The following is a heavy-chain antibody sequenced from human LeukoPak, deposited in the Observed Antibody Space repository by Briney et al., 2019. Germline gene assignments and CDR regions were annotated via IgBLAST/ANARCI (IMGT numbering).Heavy chain of an antibody. V-gene: IGHV3-30*18. CDR2: IPYDGSNK. J-gene: IGHJ4*02. CDR3: AKDPRGGDGDYFLDY. D-gene: IGHD4-17*01. CDR1: GFTFSSYG. Sequence: GGSLRLSCAASGFTFSSYGMHWVRQAPGKGLEWVAVIPYDGSNKYYADSVKGRFTISRDNSKNTLYLQMNSLRAEDTAVYYCAKDPRGGDGDYFLDYWGQGTLVTVSS.